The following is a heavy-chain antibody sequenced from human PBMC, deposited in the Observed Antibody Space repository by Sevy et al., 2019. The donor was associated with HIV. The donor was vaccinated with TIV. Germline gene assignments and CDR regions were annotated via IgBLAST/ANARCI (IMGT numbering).Heavy chain of an antibody. J-gene: IGHJ4*02. D-gene: IGHD6-13*01. Sequence: GGSLRLSCAASGFTFSGSAIHWVRQASGKGLEWVARIRRKANTYATSYAESVKGRFTISRDDSKNTAYLQMNSLKSEDTAVYYCASPLNSSSFDYWGQGTLVTVSS. V-gene: IGHV3-73*01. CDR2: IRRKANTYAT. CDR3: ASPLNSSSFDY. CDR1: GFTFSGSA.